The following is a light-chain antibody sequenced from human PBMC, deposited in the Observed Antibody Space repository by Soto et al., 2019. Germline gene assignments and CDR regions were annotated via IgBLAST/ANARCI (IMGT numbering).Light chain of an antibody. CDR2: DVS. CDR1: SSDIGGYNY. V-gene: IGLV2-14*03. Sequence: QSVLTQPASVSGSPGQSITISCTGTSSDIGGYNYVSWYQQLPGKVPKLIIYDVSNRPSGVSDRFSGSKSGNAASLTISGLQAEDEADSSTSTLYVFGTGTKLTVL. CDR3: STLYV. J-gene: IGLJ1*01.